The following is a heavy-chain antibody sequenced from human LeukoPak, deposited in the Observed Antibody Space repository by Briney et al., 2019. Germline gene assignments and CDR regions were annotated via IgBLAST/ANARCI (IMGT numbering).Heavy chain of an antibody. Sequence: SQTLSLTCTVSGGSISSGSYYWSWVRQPAGKGLEWIGRIYTSGSTNYNPSLKSRVTISVDTSKNQFSLELSSVTAADTAVYYCARLQSGWFYFDYWGQGTLVTVSS. CDR1: GGSISSGSYY. D-gene: IGHD6-19*01. J-gene: IGHJ4*02. CDR2: IYTSGST. V-gene: IGHV4-61*02. CDR3: ARLQSGWFYFDY.